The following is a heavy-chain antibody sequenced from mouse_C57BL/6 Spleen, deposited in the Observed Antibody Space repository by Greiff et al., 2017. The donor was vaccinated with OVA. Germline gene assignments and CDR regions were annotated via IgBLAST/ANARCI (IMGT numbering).Heavy chain of an antibody. J-gene: IGHJ2*01. D-gene: IGHD1-1*01. CDR3: TSSYNYFDY. Sequence: EVKVEESGGGLVQPGGSMKLSCVASGFTFSNYWMNWVRQSPEKGLEWVAQIRLKSDNYATHYAESVKGRFTISRDDSKSSVYLQMNNLRAEDTGIYYCTSSYNYFDYWGQGTTLTVSS. V-gene: IGHV6-3*01. CDR1: GFTFSNYW. CDR2: IRLKSDNYAT.